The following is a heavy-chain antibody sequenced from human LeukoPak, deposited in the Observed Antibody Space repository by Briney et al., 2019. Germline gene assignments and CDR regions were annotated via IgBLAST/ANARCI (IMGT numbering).Heavy chain of an antibody. CDR2: INPNSGGT. V-gene: IGHV1-2*06. Sequence: ASVKVSCKASGYTFTGYYMHWVRQAPGQGLEWMGRINPNSGGTNYAQKFQGRVTMTRGTSISTAYMELSRLRSDDTAVYYCARDDYSSGYYLDYWGQGTLVTVSS. J-gene: IGHJ4*02. CDR3: ARDDYSSGYYLDY. D-gene: IGHD3-22*01. CDR1: GYTFTGYY.